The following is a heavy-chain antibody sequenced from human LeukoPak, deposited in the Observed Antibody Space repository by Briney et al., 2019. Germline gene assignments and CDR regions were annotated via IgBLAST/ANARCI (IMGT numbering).Heavy chain of an antibody. D-gene: IGHD3-3*01. J-gene: IGHJ5*02. CDR3: ARLRFLEWVREFDP. CDR1: GYTFTSYD. V-gene: IGHV1-8*02. Sequence: GASVKVSCKASGYTFTSYDINWVRQATGQGLEWMGWMNPNSGNTGYAQKLQGRVTMTTDTSTSTAYMELRSLRSDDTAVYYCARLRFLEWVREFDPWGQGTLVTVSS. CDR2: MNPNSGNT.